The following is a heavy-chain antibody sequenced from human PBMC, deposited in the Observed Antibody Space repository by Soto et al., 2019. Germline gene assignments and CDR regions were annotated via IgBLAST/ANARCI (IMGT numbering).Heavy chain of an antibody. CDR3: AHPRGYGVFDAVDI. CDR1: GFIFSTYA. D-gene: IGHD4-17*01. Sequence: EVQLLESGGGLVQPGGSLRISCAASGFIFSTYAMNWVRQAPGKGLEWVSAISGSGGSTYYAESVRGRFTISRDNSINTLYLQMSSLRTEDTAVYYCAHPRGYGVFDAVDIWGQGTLVTVSS. J-gene: IGHJ3*02. V-gene: IGHV3-23*01. CDR2: ISGSGGST.